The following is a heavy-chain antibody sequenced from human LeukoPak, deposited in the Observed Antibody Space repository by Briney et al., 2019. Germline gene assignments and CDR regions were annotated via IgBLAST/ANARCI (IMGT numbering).Heavy chain of an antibody. J-gene: IGHJ4*02. CDR1: GGSFSGYY. CDR3: ARESGGDSSGYYAYYFDY. CDR2: INHSGST. D-gene: IGHD3-22*01. V-gene: IGHV4-34*01. Sequence: SETLSLTCAVYGGSFSGYYWSWIRQPPGKGLEGIGEINHSGSTNSNPSLKSRVTISVDTSKNQFSLKLSSVTAADTAVYYCARESGGDSSGYYAYYFDYWGQGTLVTVSS.